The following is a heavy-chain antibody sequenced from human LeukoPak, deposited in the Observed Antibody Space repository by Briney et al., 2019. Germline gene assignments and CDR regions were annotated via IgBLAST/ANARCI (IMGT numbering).Heavy chain of an antibody. D-gene: IGHD2-2*01. J-gene: IGHJ5*02. Sequence: GGSLRPSCAASGFTFSSYAMSWVRQAPGKGLEWVSAISGSGGSTYYADSVKGRFTISRDNSKNTLYLQMNSLRAEDTAVYYCAKGGDVCSSTSCYFPPTWFDPWGQGTLVTVSS. CDR2: ISGSGGST. CDR1: GFTFSSYA. CDR3: AKGGDVCSSTSCYFPPTWFDP. V-gene: IGHV3-23*01.